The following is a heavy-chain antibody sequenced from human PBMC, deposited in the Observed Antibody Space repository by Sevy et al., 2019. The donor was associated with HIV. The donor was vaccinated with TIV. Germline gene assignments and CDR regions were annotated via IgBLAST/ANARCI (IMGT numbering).Heavy chain of an antibody. D-gene: IGHD3-10*01. V-gene: IGHV3-48*02. CDR2: ISSSSSTI. J-gene: IGHJ5*02. CDR3: AGKNSDLNYYGSAFNWFDP. CDR1: GFTFSSYS. Sequence: GGSLRLSCAASGFTFSSYSMNWVRQAPGKGLEWVSYISSSSSTIYYADSVKGRFTISRDNARNSQYLQMNSLRDEDTAVYNCAGKNSDLNYYGSAFNWFDPWGQGTLVTVSS.